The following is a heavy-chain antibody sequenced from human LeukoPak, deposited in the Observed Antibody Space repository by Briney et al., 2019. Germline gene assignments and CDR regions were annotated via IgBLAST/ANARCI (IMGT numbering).Heavy chain of an antibody. V-gene: IGHV4-59*01. D-gene: IGHD6-6*01. J-gene: IGHJ1*01. Sequence: SETLSLTCTVSGGSISSYYWSWIRQPPGKGLEWIGYIYYSGSTNYNPSLKSRVTISVDTSKNQFSLKLSSVTAADTAVYYCARGGAARLHFQNWGQGTLVTVPS. CDR1: GGSISSYY. CDR3: ARGGAARLHFQN. CDR2: IYYSGST.